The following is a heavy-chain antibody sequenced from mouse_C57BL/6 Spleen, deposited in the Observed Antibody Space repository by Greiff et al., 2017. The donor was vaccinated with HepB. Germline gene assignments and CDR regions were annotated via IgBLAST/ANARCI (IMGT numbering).Heavy chain of an antibody. CDR2: ISYDGSN. CDR1: GYSITSGYY. J-gene: IGHJ2*01. V-gene: IGHV3-6*01. CDR3: ARAYYSTGVDY. Sequence: EVKLVESGPGLVKPSQSLSLTCSVTGYSITSGYYWNWIRQFPGNKLEWMGYISYDGSNNYNPSLKNRISITRDTSKNQFFLKLNSVTTEDTATYYCARAYYSTGVDYWGQGTTLTVSS. D-gene: IGHD2-5*01.